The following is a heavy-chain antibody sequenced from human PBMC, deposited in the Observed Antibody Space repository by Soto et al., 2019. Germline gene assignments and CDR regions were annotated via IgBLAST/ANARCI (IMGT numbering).Heavy chain of an antibody. V-gene: IGHV4-30-2*01. CDR1: GGSISGGGFS. Sequence: SETLSLTCAVSGGSISGGGFSWRWIRQPPGKGLEWIGYILHTGGTQYNPSLKSRVSMSVDKSKNQFSLHLTSVTAADTAVYYCARLQFGEGFDYWGQGALGTVSS. J-gene: IGHJ4*02. D-gene: IGHD3-10*01. CDR2: ILHTGGT. CDR3: ARLQFGEGFDY.